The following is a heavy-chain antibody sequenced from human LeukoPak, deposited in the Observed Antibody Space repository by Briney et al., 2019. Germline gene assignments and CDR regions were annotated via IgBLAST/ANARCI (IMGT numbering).Heavy chain of an antibody. V-gene: IGHV4-31*03. D-gene: IGHD3-9*01. J-gene: IGHJ4*02. Sequence: SETLSLTCTVSGGSISSGGYYWSWIRQHPGKGLEWIGYIYCSGSTYYNPSLKSRVTISVDTSKNQFSLKLSSVTAADTAVYYCARAPTGYYFDYWGQGTLVTVSS. CDR2: IYCSGST. CDR3: ARAPTGYYFDY. CDR1: GGSISSGGYY.